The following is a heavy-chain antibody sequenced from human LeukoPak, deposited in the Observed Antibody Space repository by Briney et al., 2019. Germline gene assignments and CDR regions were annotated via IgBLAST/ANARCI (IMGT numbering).Heavy chain of an antibody. CDR3: ARSHPGYYDSSGYLFDY. Sequence: SETLSLTCTVSGGSISSSSYYWGWIRQPPGKGLEWIGSIYYSGSTYYNPSLKSRVTVSVDTSKNQFSLKLSSVTAADTAVYYCARSHPGYYDSSGYLFDYWGQGTLVTVSS. V-gene: IGHV4-39*01. CDR1: GGSISSSSYY. J-gene: IGHJ4*02. D-gene: IGHD3-22*01. CDR2: IYYSGST.